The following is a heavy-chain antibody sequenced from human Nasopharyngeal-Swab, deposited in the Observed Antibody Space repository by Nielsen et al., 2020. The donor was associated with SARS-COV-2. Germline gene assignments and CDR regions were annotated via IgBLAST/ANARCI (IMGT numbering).Heavy chain of an antibody. V-gene: IGHV3-33*01. Sequence: GESLKISCAASGFIFSSYGMHWVRQAPGKGLEGVAVIWYDGSNKYYADSVKGRFTISRDNSKNTLYLQMNSLRAEDTAVYYCARVTHDYGDYGWFDPWGQGTLVTVSS. J-gene: IGHJ5*02. CDR1: GFIFSSYG. D-gene: IGHD4-17*01. CDR2: IWYDGSNK. CDR3: ARVTHDYGDYGWFDP.